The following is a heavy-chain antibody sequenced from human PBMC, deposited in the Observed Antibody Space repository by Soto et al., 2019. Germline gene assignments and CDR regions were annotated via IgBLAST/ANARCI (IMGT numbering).Heavy chain of an antibody. J-gene: IGHJ4*02. CDR1: GGSISTYY. CDR2: IYYIGST. V-gene: IGHV4-59*12. Sequence: SETLSLTCTVSGGSISTYYWGWFRQPPGKGLEWIGHIYYIGSTSYNPSLKSRVTISVDRSKNQFSLKLSSVTAADTAVYYCARLSNYVDYWGQGTLVTVSS. CDR3: ARLSNYVDY.